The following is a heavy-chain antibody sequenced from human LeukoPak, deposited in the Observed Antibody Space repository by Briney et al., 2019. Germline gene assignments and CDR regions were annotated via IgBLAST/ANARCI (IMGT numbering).Heavy chain of an antibody. CDR3: ARAPSDYDILTGYSPRFDY. CDR2: IIPIFGTA. D-gene: IGHD3-9*01. V-gene: IGHV1-69*06. J-gene: IGHJ4*02. CDR1: GGTFSSYA. Sequence: SVKVSCKASGGTFSSYAISWVRQAPGQGLEWMGGIIPIFGTANYAQKFQGRVTITADKSTSTAYMELSSLRSEDTAVYYCARAPSDYDILTGYSPRFDYWGQGTLVTVSS.